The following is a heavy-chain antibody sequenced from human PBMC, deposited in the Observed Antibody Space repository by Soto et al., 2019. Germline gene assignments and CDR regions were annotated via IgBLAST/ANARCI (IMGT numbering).Heavy chain of an antibody. Sequence: GGSLRLSCAASGFTFSDHYMSWILQSPGKGLEWISFISSSGSIKYYADSVKGRFTVSRDNTNRSMYLQMDTLTVGDTAVYYCVRASGSSWYFDYWGQGTLVTVSS. D-gene: IGHD6-13*01. CDR2: ISSSGSIK. J-gene: IGHJ4*02. CDR1: GFTFSDHY. CDR3: VRASGSSWYFDY. V-gene: IGHV3-11*01.